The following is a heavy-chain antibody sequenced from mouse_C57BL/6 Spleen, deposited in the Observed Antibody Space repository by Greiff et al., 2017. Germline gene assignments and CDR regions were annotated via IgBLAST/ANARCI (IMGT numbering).Heavy chain of an antibody. J-gene: IGHJ2*01. CDR2: ISSGGDYI. CDR3: TRDHGNYGFDY. CDR1: GFTFSSYA. Sequence: EVMLVESGEGLVKPGGSLKLSCAASGFTFSSYAMSWVRQTPEKRLEWVAYISSGGDYIYYADTVKGRFTISRDNARNTLYLQMSSLKSEDTAMYYCTRDHGNYGFDYWGQGTTLTVSS. V-gene: IGHV5-9-1*02. D-gene: IGHD2-1*01.